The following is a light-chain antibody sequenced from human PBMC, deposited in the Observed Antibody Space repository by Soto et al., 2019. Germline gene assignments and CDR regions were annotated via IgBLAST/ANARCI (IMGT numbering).Light chain of an antibody. CDR1: QSVRTN. Sequence: EVMMTQFPDTVSVTAGETVTLSCGASQSVRTNLAWYQQRPSQAPRLLIHYASTRASDIPARFSGSGSGTNFTLAISSLQSEDFAVYYCQQYAYWPETFGQGTKVDIK. V-gene: IGKV3D-15*01. CDR2: YAS. CDR3: QQYAYWPET. J-gene: IGKJ1*01.